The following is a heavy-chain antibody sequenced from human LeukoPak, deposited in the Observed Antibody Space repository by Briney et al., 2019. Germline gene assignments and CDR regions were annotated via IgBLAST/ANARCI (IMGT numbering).Heavy chain of an antibody. Sequence: SETLSLTCAVYGGSFSGYYWSWIRQPPGKGLEWIGEINHSGSTNYNPSLKSRVTISVDTSKNQFSLKLSSVTAADTAVYYCARQRGYSSGWYRPGAFDIWCQGTMVTVSS. CDR2: INHSGST. CDR1: GGSFSGYY. V-gene: IGHV4-34*01. D-gene: IGHD6-19*01. CDR3: ARQRGYSSGWYRPGAFDI. J-gene: IGHJ3*02.